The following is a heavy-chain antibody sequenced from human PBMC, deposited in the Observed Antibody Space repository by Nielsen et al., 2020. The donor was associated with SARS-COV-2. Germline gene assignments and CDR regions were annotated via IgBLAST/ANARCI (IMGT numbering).Heavy chain of an antibody. V-gene: IGHV4-59*01. CDR2: IYYSGST. CDR1: GGSISSYY. Sequence: SETLSLTCPVSGGSISSYYWSWIRQPPGKGLEWIGYIYYSGSTNYNPPLKSRVTISVDTSKNQFSLKLTSVTAADTALYFCARDYYGDYLDGFDIWGQGTMVTVSS. J-gene: IGHJ3*02. CDR3: ARDYYGDYLDGFDI. D-gene: IGHD4-17*01.